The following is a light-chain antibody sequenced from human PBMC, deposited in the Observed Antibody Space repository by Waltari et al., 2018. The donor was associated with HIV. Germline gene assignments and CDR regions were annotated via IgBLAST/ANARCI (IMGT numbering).Light chain of an antibody. Sequence: EIVLTQSPATLSLSPGERATLSCRASQSVGSYVASYQQRPGQAPRLLIQESSNRATGVPARFSASGSGTDFTLTISSLEPEDFAVYYCHQRSKWPLTFGGGTKVEIK. V-gene: IGKV3-11*01. CDR3: HQRSKWPLT. CDR2: ESS. CDR1: QSVGSY. J-gene: IGKJ4*01.